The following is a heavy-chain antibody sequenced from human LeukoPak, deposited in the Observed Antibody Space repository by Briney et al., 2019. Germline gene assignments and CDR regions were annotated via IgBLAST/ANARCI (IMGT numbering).Heavy chain of an antibody. V-gene: IGHV1-46*01. Sequence: ASVKVSCKASGYTSTSYYMHWVRQAPGQGLEWMGIINPSGGTTNYAQKFQGRVTMTRDTSTSTVYMELSSLRSEDTAVYYCARDLVYYGSGTYHAFDIWGQGTRVTVSS. CDR2: INPSGGTT. J-gene: IGHJ3*02. CDR1: GYTSTSYY. CDR3: ARDLVYYGSGTYHAFDI. D-gene: IGHD3-10*01.